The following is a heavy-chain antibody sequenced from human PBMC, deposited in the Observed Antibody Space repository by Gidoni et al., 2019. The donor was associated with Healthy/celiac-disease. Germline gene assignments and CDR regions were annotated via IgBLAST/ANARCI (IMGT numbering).Heavy chain of an antibody. CDR1: GFTFSSYG. D-gene: IGHD5-18*01. Sequence: QVQLVESGGGVVQPGRSLRLACAASGFTFSSYGMHWVRQAPGKGLEWVAVIWYDGSNKYYADSVKGRFTISRDNSKNTLYLQMNSLRAEDTAVYYCARTRGTAMVRVYFDYWGQGTLVTVSS. V-gene: IGHV3-33*01. J-gene: IGHJ4*02. CDR2: IWYDGSNK. CDR3: ARTRGTAMVRVYFDY.